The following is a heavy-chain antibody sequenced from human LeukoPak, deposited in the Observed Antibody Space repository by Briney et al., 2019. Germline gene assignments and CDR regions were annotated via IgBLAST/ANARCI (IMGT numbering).Heavy chain of an antibody. J-gene: IGHJ6*03. Sequence: TLSLTCTVSGGSISSGSYYWSWIRQPAGKGLEWIGRIYTSGSTNYNPSLKSRVTMSVDTSKNQFSLKLSSVTAADTAVYYCAVSMVRGVTDYYYYYMDVWGKGTTVTISS. CDR1: GGSISSGSYY. V-gene: IGHV4-61*02. CDR3: AVSMVRGVTDYYYYYMDV. CDR2: IYTSGST. D-gene: IGHD3-10*01.